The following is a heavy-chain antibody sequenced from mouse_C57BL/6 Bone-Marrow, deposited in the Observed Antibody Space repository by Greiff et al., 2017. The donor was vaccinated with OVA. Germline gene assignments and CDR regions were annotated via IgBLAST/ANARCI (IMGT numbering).Heavy chain of an antibody. V-gene: IGHV14-4*01. J-gene: IGHJ2*01. CDR1: GFNIKDDY. D-gene: IGHD1-1*01. CDR3: TTCGFITTVVDYYFDY. CDR2: IDPENGDT. Sequence: EVQLQQSGAELVRPGASVKLSCTASGFNIKDDYMHWVKQRPEQGLEWIGWIDPENGDTEYASKFQGKATISADTSSNTAYLQLSSLTSEDSAVYYFTTCGFITTVVDYYFDYWGQGTTLTVSS.